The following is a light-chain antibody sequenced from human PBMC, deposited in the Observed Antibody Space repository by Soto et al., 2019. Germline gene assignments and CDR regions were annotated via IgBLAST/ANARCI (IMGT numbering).Light chain of an antibody. J-gene: IGKJ1*01. V-gene: IGKV2-30*02. CDR1: QSLVHSDGNTY. CDR2: KVS. CDR3: MQGIHGPWT. Sequence: DVVMTQSPLSLPVTLGQPASISCRSSQSLVHSDGNTYLNWFQQRPGQSPRSLTYKVSNRDSGVPARFSGSESGTDFTLKISRLEDEDVGVYYSMQGIHGPWTLGQGTKMHIK.